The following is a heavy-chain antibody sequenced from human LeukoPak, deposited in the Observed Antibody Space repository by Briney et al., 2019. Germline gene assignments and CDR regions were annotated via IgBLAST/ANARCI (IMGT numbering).Heavy chain of an antibody. CDR3: ARERGSYYRIGY. V-gene: IGHV4-61*02. CDR1: GGSISSGSYY. D-gene: IGHD1-26*01. Sequence: SETLSLTXTVSGGSISSGSYYWSWIRQPAGKGLEWIGRIYTSGSTNYNPSLKSRVTISVDTSKNQFSLKLSSVTAADTAVYYCARERGSYYRIGYWGQGTLVTVSS. J-gene: IGHJ4*02. CDR2: IYTSGST.